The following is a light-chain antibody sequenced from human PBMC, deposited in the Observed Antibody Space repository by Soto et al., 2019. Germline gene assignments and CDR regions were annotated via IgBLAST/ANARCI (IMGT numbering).Light chain of an antibody. CDR1: QGISNY. Sequence: DIQMTQSPSSLSASVGDRVTITCRASQGISNYLAWYQQKPGKVPELLIYGASTLKSGVPSRCSSSGSGTDFTLTISSLQPEDVATYYSQKYTSAPFTFGPGTKVDIK. V-gene: IGKV1-27*01. CDR3: QKYTSAPFT. CDR2: GAS. J-gene: IGKJ3*01.